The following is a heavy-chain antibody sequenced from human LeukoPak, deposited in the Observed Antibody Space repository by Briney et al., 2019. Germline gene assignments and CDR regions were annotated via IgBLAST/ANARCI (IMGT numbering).Heavy chain of an antibody. D-gene: IGHD2-21*01. Sequence: SETLSLTCTVSGGSINSGSYFWTWIRQPAGQPAGKGLEWIGRIYTTGRTSYNPSIGSRVTISADMSKNQLSLHLTAATAADTAVYFCARAYYWVDSWGQGTLVTVSS. V-gene: IGHV4-61*02. CDR2: IYTTGRT. CDR3: ARAYYWVDS. CDR1: GGSINSGSYF. J-gene: IGHJ5*01.